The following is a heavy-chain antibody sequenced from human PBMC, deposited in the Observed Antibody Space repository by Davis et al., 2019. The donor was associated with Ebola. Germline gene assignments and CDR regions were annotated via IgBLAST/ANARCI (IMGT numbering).Heavy chain of an antibody. CDR3: ARRYCSGGSCYYGY. CDR1: GGSISSYY. V-gene: IGHV4-59*01. CDR2: IYYSGST. J-gene: IGHJ4*02. Sequence: SETLSLTCTVSGGSISSYYWSWIRQPPGKGLEWIGYIYYSGSTNYNPSLKSRVTISVDTSKNQFSPKLSSVTAADTAVYYCARRYCSGGSCYYGYWGQGTLVTVSS. D-gene: IGHD2-15*01.